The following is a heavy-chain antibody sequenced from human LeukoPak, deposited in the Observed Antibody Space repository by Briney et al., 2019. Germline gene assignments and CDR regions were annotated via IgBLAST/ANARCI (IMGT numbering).Heavy chain of an antibody. V-gene: IGHV3-15*01. J-gene: IGHJ4*02. CDR2: IKSKTDGGTT. D-gene: IGHD1-26*01. CDR1: GFTFSNAW. CDR3: AKDLGFIVGGGY. Sequence: GGSLRLSCAASGFTFSNAWMSWVRQAPGRGLEWVGRIKSKTDGGTTDYAAPVKGRFTISRDDSKNTLYLQMNSLRAEDTAVCYCAKDLGFIVGGGYWGQGTLVTVSS.